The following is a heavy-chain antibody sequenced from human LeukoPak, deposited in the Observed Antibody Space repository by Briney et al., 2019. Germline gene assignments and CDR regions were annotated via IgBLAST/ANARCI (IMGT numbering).Heavy chain of an antibody. V-gene: IGHV3-30-3*01. CDR1: GFTFSSYA. CDR3: ARARYSYGRFVFDWFDP. D-gene: IGHD5-18*01. Sequence: GRSLRLSRAASGFTFSSYAMHWVRQAPGKGLEWVAVISYDGSNKYYADSVKGRFTISRDNSKNTLYLQMNSLRAEDTAVYYCARARYSYGRFVFDWFDPWGQGTLVTVSS. CDR2: ISYDGSNK. J-gene: IGHJ5*02.